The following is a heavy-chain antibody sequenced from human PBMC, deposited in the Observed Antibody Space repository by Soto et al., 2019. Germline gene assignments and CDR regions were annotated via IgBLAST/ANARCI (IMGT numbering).Heavy chain of an antibody. CDR1: GGSISSSSYY. D-gene: IGHD3-10*01. CDR2: IYYSGST. J-gene: IGHJ4*02. V-gene: IGHV4-39*01. CDR3: ASLSRITMVRGVIEQDY. Sequence: SETLSLTCTVSGGSISSSSYYWGWIRQPPGKGLEWIGSIYYSGSTYYNPSLKSRVTISVDTSKNQFSLKLSSVTAADTAVYYCASLSRITMVRGVIEQDYWGQGTLVTVSS.